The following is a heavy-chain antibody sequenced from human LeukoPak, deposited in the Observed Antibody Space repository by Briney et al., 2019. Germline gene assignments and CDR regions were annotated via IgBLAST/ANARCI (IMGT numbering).Heavy chain of an antibody. D-gene: IGHD6-13*01. J-gene: IGHJ4*02. CDR1: GITFTTYA. Sequence: PGGSLRLSCAASGITFTTYAMSWVRQAPGKGLEWVSVITGNGGSTDYADSVKGRFTISRDNSKNTLYLQMNSLRAEDTAMYYCAREGPDRIAAAGTYLAYWGQGTLVTVSS. CDR2: ITGNGGST. CDR3: AREGPDRIAAAGTYLAY. V-gene: IGHV3-23*01.